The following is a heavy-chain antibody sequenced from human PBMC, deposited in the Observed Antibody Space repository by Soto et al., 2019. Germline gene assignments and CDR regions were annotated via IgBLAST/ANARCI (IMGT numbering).Heavy chain of an antibody. CDR1: GYTFTSYG. J-gene: IGHJ4*02. V-gene: IGHV1-18*01. Sequence: QVRLVQSGAEVKKPGASLKVSCKASGYTFTSYGITWVRQAPGQGLERMGWISAYNGNTNYAQKLQGRVTMTTATATRTACMGLRSLRSGDTAVYYCARGRGSYALDYRGQGTLVTVSS. CDR2: ISAYNGNT. D-gene: IGHD1-26*01. CDR3: ARGRGSYALDY.